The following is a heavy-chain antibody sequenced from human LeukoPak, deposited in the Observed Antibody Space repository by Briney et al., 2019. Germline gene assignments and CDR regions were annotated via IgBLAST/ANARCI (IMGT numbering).Heavy chain of an antibody. V-gene: IGHV3-23*01. CDR1: GFTFSSYA. CDR2: ISGNGGST. J-gene: IGHJ4*02. D-gene: IGHD6-19*01. CDR3: AKSSAGTMAY. Sequence: PGGSLRLSCAAPGFTFSSYAMSWVRQAPGKGLEWVSGISGNGGSTYYADSVKGRFTISRDNSKNTLYLQMNSLRAEDTAVYYCAKSSAGTMAYWGQGALVTVSS.